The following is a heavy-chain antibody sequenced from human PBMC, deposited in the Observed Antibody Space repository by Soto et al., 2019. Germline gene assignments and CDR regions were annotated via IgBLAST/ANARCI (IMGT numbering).Heavy chain of an antibody. Sequence: GESLKIACKGSGYDFAGYWIGWVRQMPGRGLEWVGAIYPGASQTRYSPSFQGQVTISADKSVRTVYLQWSSLQASDTAIYYCAREGGAAATPNWFDPWGQGTLVTVSS. V-gene: IGHV5-51*01. CDR1: GYDFAGYW. CDR3: AREGGAAATPNWFDP. CDR2: IYPGASQT. J-gene: IGHJ5*02. D-gene: IGHD1-26*01.